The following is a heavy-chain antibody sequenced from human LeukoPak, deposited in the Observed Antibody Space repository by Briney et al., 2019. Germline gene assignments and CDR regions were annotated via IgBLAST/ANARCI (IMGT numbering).Heavy chain of an antibody. CDR2: IYTSGST. D-gene: IGHD3-10*01. V-gene: IGHV4-4*07. Sequence: SETLSLTCTVSGGSISSYYWSWIRQPAGKGLEWIGRIYTSGSTNYNPSLKSRVTMSVDTSKNQFSLKLSSVTAADTAVYYCARGGLYGSGSYLYFDYWGQGTLVTVSS. J-gene: IGHJ4*02. CDR3: ARGGLYGSGSYLYFDY. CDR1: GGSISSYY.